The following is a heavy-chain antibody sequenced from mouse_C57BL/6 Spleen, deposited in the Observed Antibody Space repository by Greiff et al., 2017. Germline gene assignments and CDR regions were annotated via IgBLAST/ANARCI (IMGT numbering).Heavy chain of an antibody. CDR2: IYPGSGST. CDR3: ARSGTTVVASFDY. D-gene: IGHD1-1*01. Sequence: QVQLQQSGAELVKPGASVKMSCKASGYTFTSYWITWVKQRPGQGLEWIGDIYPGSGSTNYNEKFKSKATLTVDTSSSTAYMQLSSLTSEDSAVYYCARSGTTVVASFDYWGQGTTLTVSS. J-gene: IGHJ2*01. V-gene: IGHV1-55*01. CDR1: GYTFTSYW.